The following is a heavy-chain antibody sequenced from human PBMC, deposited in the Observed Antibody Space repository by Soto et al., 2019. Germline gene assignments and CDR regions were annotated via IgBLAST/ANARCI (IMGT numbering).Heavy chain of an antibody. CDR3: ASTYGSGSYLGMDV. D-gene: IGHD3-10*01. CDR1: GGTFSSYA. Sequence: QVQLVQSGAEVKKPGSSVKVSCKASGGTFSSYAISWVRQAPGQGLEWMGGIIPIFGTANYAQKFQGRVTITADKSTSTAYKELRSLRSEDTAVYYCASTYGSGSYLGMDVWGQGTTVTVSS. CDR2: IIPIFGTA. J-gene: IGHJ6*02. V-gene: IGHV1-69*06.